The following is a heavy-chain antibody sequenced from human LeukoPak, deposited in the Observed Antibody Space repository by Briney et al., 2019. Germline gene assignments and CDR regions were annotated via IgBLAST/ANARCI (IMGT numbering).Heavy chain of an antibody. CDR3: ARERSEYCSSTSCYNLDY. J-gene: IGHJ4*02. CDR2: IIPIFGTA. Sequence: GASVKVSCKASGGTFSSYAISWVRQAPGQGLEWMGGIIPIFGTANYAQKFQGRVTITTDESTSTAYVELSSLRSEDTAVYYCARERSEYCSSTSCYNLDYWGQGILVTVSS. CDR1: GGTFSSYA. D-gene: IGHD2-2*02. V-gene: IGHV1-69*05.